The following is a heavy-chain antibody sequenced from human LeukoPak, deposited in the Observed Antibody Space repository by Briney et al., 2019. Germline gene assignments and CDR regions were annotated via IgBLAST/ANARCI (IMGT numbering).Heavy chain of an antibody. CDR1: GFTFSSYG. D-gene: IGHD6-19*01. CDR2: ISYDGSNK. J-gene: IGHJ4*02. V-gene: IGHV3-30*18. Sequence: GGSLRLSCAASGFTFSSYGMHWVRQAPGKGLEWVAVISYDGSNKYYADSAKGRFTISRDNSKNTLYLQMNSLRAEDTAVYYCAKPHDKKIAVAATGPPVYFDYWGQGTLVTVSS. CDR3: AKPHDKKIAVAATGPPVYFDY.